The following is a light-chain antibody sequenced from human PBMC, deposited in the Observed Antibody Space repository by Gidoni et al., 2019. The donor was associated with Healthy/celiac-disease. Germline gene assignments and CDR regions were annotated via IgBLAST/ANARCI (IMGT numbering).Light chain of an antibody. CDR3: QQYGSSPLT. CDR1: QSVSSSY. Sequence: EIVLTQSLRPLSLSPGERATLSCRASQSVSSSYLAWYHQKPGQAPRLLIYGASSRATGIPARFSGSGSETDFTLTISRLETEDFAVYYCQQYGSSPLTFGGGTKVEIK. V-gene: IGKV3-20*01. J-gene: IGKJ4*01. CDR2: GAS.